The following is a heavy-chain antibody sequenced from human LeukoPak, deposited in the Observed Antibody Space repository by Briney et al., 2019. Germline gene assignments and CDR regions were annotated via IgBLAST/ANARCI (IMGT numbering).Heavy chain of an antibody. CDR1: GASISSGSYY. Sequence: PSETLSLTCTVSGASISSGSYYWSWIRQPAGKGLEWIGRIYTSGSTNYNPSLKSRVTISVDTSKNQFSLKLSSVTAADTAVYYCASYMDTEHYFDYWGQGTLVTVSS. D-gene: IGHD5-18*01. J-gene: IGHJ4*02. CDR3: ASYMDTEHYFDY. CDR2: IYTSGST. V-gene: IGHV4-61*02.